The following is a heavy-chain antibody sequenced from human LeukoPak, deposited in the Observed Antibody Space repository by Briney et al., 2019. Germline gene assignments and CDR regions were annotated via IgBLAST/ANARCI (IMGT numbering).Heavy chain of an antibody. V-gene: IGHV3-23*01. CDR1: GFTFSSSA. CDR2: ISGSDGST. Sequence: RGSLRLSCAASGFTFSSSAMSRVRLAPGKGLEWVSGISGSDGSTYYADSVKGRFTISRDNSKNTLFLQMNSLRAEDTAVYYCAKDSAKKYDDYWGQGTLVTVSS. D-gene: IGHD2/OR15-2a*01. J-gene: IGHJ4*02. CDR3: AKDSAKKYDDY.